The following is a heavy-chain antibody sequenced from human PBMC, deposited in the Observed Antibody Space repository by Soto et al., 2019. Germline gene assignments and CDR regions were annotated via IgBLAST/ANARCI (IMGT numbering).Heavy chain of an antibody. J-gene: IGHJ3*01. CDR3: ASRFRVGAS. CDR1: GDSISSSFW. V-gene: IGHV4-4*02. CDR2: INHSGST. Sequence: PSETLSLTCAVSGDSISSSFWWSWVRQPPGKGLEWIGEINHSGSTNYNPSLKSRVTISVDTSKNQFSLKLSSVTAADTAVYYCASRFRVGASWGQGTMVTVSS. D-gene: IGHD1-26*01.